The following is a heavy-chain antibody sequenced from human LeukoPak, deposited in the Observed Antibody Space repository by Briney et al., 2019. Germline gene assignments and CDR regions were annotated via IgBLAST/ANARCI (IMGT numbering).Heavy chain of an antibody. D-gene: IGHD3-9*01. J-gene: IGHJ6*02. CDR1: GFTFSSYN. CDR3: ARDYYDILTGYYYYGMDV. V-gene: IGHV3-48*04. Sequence: GGSLRLSCAASGFTFSSYNMNWVRQAPGKGLEWLSYISSSTSTIYYADSVKGRFTISRDNAKNSLFLQMNSLRAEDTAVYYCARDYYDILTGYYYYGMDVWGQGTTVTVSS. CDR2: ISSSTSTI.